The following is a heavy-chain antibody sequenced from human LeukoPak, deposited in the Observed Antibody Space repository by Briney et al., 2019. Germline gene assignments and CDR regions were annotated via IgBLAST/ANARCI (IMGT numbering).Heavy chain of an antibody. J-gene: IGHJ6*03. V-gene: IGHV4-61*02. CDR3: ARGVIQGYYYYYYMDV. Sequence: SQTLSLTCTVSGGSISSGSYYWSWIRQPAGKGLEWIGRIYTSGSTNYNPSLKSRVTISVDVSKIQFSLKLNSVTAADTAVYYCARGVIQGYYYYYYMDVWGKGTTVTVSS. CDR2: IYTSGST. D-gene: IGHD2/OR15-2a*01. CDR1: GGSISSGSYY.